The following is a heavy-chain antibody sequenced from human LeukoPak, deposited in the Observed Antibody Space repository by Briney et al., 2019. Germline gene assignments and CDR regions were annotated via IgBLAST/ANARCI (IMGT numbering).Heavy chain of an antibody. J-gene: IGHJ4*02. Sequence: SETLSLTCTVSNGSIEDYFWSWIRQPPGKGLDWIGGISNIGSTNYNPSLKSRVTISVDTSKNQFSLKLSSVTAADTAMYYCARHDMDVAGAGLDYFDYWGQGTLVTVSS. V-gene: IGHV4-59*08. CDR1: NGSIEDYF. CDR2: ISNIGST. CDR3: ARHDMDVAGAGLDYFDY. D-gene: IGHD1-26*01.